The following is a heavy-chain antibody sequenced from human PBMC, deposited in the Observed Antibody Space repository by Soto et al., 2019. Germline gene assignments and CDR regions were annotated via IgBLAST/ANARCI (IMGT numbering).Heavy chain of an antibody. CDR2: IIPIFGTA. J-gene: IGHJ4*02. D-gene: IGHD2-2*01. Sequence: GAAVKVACKATGGTFSSYAISWVRQAPGQGLEWMGGIIPIFGTANYAQMFQGRVTITADKSTSTAYMELSSLRSEDTAVYYCARAGYCSSTSCYLDYWGQGTLVTVSS. V-gene: IGHV1-69*06. CDR1: GGTFSSYA. CDR3: ARAGYCSSTSCYLDY.